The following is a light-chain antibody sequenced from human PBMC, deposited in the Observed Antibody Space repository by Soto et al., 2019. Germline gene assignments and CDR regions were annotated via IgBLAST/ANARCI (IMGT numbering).Light chain of an antibody. CDR1: QSVSSN. V-gene: IGKV3-15*01. CDR2: GAS. J-gene: IGKJ1*01. Sequence: EVVMTQSPATLSVSPGERAALSCRASQSVSSNLAWYQQKPGQAPRLLIYGASTRDTGIPARFSGSGSGTEFTLTIGSLQSEDFAVYYCQQYKKWPRTFGQGTKVDIK. CDR3: QQYKKWPRT.